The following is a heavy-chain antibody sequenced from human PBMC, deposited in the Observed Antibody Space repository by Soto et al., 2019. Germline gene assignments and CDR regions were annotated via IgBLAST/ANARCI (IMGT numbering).Heavy chain of an antibody. Sequence: QITLKESGPTLVKPTQTLTLTCTFSGFSFRSSGVAVGWIRQPPGKALEWVAFIWWDDDKRYSPSLKSRITITKDTSNNQVVLTMTNIDPVDTCTYYCAHSLRSSNGWGTFDYWGQGIVVTVSS. CDR1: GFSFRSSGVA. J-gene: IGHJ4*02. V-gene: IGHV2-5*02. CDR3: AHSLRSSNGWGTFDY. D-gene: IGHD3-16*01. CDR2: IWWDDDK.